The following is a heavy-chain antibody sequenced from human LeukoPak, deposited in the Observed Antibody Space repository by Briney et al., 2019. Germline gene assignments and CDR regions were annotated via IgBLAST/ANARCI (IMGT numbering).Heavy chain of an antibody. Sequence: GGSLRLSCAASGFTFSSYMMNWVRQAPGKGLEWISYINLSGSTIYYTVSVRGRFTISRDNAKNSLYLQMNSLRVEDSALYYCARDLDWASPLDYWGQGTLVTVSS. J-gene: IGHJ4*02. V-gene: IGHV3-48*04. D-gene: IGHD3-16*01. CDR2: INLSGSTI. CDR3: ARDLDWASPLDY. CDR1: GFTFSSYM.